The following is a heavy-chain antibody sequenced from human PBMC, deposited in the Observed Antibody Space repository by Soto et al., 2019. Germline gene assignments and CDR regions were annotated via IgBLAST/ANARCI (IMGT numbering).Heavy chain of an antibody. CDR3: AKAAYGSGPMVLDY. J-gene: IGHJ4*02. CDR1: GFTFSSYG. D-gene: IGHD3-10*01. CDR2: ISYDGSNK. V-gene: IGHV3-30*18. Sequence: QVQLVESGGGVVQPGRSLRLSCAASGFTFSSYGMHWVRQAPGKGLEWVAVISYDGSNKYYADSVKGRFNISRDNSKNTRYLQMNSLRSKDTAVYYCAKAAYGSGPMVLDYSGQGTLDTV.